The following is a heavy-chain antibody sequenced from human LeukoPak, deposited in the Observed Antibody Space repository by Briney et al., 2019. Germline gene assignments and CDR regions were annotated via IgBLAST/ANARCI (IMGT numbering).Heavy chain of an antibody. CDR3: AKDAWFGELGYAFDI. Sequence: PGGSLRLSCAASGFTFSSYGMHWVRRAPGKGLEWVAVISYDGSNKYYADSVKGRFTISRDNSKNTLYLQMNSLRAEDTAVYYCAKDAWFGELGYAFDIWGQGTMVTVSS. CDR1: GFTFSSYG. D-gene: IGHD3-10*01. CDR2: ISYDGSNK. V-gene: IGHV3-30*18. J-gene: IGHJ3*02.